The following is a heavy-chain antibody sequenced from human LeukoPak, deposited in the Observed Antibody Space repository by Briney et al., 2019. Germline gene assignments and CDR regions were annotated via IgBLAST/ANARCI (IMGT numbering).Heavy chain of an antibody. CDR1: GFTFSDYF. J-gene: IGHJ4*02. D-gene: IGHD6-6*01. CDR3: ARAGPWIVARLYFDY. Sequence: GGSLRLSCASSGFTFSDYFMSWIRQAPGKGLEWISYITSCGSTIYYADSVKGRFTISRDNAKNSLYLQMNSLRAEDTAIYYCARAGPWIVARLYFDYWGQGTLVTVSS. V-gene: IGHV3-11*04. CDR2: ITSCGSTI.